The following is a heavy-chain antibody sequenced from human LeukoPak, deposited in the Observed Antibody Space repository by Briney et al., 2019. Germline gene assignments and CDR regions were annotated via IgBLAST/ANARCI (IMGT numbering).Heavy chain of an antibody. D-gene: IGHD3-22*01. Sequence: SETLSLTCTVSGGSISSSSYYWSWIRQPPGKGLEWIGDIYYSGSPDYSPSLKSRVTISVATSKNQFSLKLSSVTAADTAVYYCARHRYDSSGWATDAFDIWGLGTMVTVSA. CDR3: ARHRYDSSGWATDAFDI. V-gene: IGHV4-39*01. CDR2: IYYSGSP. CDR1: GGSISSSSYY. J-gene: IGHJ3*02.